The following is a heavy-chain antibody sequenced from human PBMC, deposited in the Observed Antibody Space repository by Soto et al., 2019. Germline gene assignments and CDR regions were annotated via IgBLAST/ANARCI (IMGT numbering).Heavy chain of an antibody. CDR3: ATPGRSGSWFPFEY. D-gene: IGHD6-13*01. Sequence: GGSLRLSCAASGFTFSSYAMSWVRQAPGKGLEWVSAISGSGGSTYYADSVKGRFTISRDNSKNTLYLQMNSLRAEDTAVYYCATPGRSGSWFPFEYWGQGTLVTVSS. CDR1: GFTFSSYA. CDR2: ISGSGGST. J-gene: IGHJ4*02. V-gene: IGHV3-23*01.